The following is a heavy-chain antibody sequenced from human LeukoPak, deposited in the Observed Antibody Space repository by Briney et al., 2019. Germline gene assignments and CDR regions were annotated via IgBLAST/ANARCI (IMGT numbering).Heavy chain of an antibody. CDR2: ISSSGSTI. V-gene: IGHV3-11*04. CDR1: GFTFSDYY. Sequence: GGSLRLSCAASGFTFSDYYMSWIRQAPGKGLEWVSYISSSGSTIYYADSVKGRFTISRDNAKNSLYLQMNSLRAEDTAVYYCARANYDFWSGYSYYYYMDVWGKGTTVTVSS. J-gene: IGHJ6*03. D-gene: IGHD3-3*01. CDR3: ARANYDFWSGYSYYYYMDV.